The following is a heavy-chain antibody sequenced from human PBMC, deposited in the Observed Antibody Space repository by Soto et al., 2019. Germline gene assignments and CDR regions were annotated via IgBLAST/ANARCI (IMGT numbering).Heavy chain of an antibody. J-gene: IGHJ6*02. CDR1: GFTFDDYA. CDR2: ISWNSGSI. D-gene: IGHD4-17*01. CDR3: AKDTNYGGEYYYYGMDV. V-gene: IGHV3-9*01. Sequence: EVQLVESGGGLVQPGRSLRLSCAASGFTFDDYAMHWVRQAPGKGLEWVSGISWNSGSIGYADSVKGRFTISRDNAKNSLYLQMNSLRAEDTALYYCAKDTNYGGEYYYYGMDVWGQGTTVTVSS.